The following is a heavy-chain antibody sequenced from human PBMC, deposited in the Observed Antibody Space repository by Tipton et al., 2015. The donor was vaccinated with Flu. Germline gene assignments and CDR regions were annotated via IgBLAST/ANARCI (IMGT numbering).Heavy chain of an antibody. V-gene: IGHV5-51*01. Sequence: QLVQSGAEVKKPGESLKISCQGSGFDFTAYWVGWVRQMPGKALEWMGIIYPDDSDTRYSPSFQGQVTISADKSISTAYLQVNSLEASDSAMYYCTLTTSWTRFDYWGQGTRVTVSS. CDR3: TLTTSWTRFDY. CDR2: IYPDDSDT. D-gene: IGHD3-22*01. J-gene: IGHJ4*02. CDR1: GFDFTAYW.